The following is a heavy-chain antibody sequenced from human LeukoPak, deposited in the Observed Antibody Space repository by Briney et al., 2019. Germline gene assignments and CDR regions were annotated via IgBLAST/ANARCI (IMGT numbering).Heavy chain of an antibody. J-gene: IGHJ4*02. V-gene: IGHV3-21*01. D-gene: IGHD4-11*01. CDR2: ISSSSSYI. CDR3: ARGADYSNYELDY. CDR1: GFTFSSYS. Sequence: GGSLRLSCAASGFTFSSYSMNWVRQAPGKGLEWVSSISSSSSYIYYADSVKGRFAISRDNAKNSLYLQMNSLRAEDTAVYYCARGADYSNYELDYWGQGTLVTVSS.